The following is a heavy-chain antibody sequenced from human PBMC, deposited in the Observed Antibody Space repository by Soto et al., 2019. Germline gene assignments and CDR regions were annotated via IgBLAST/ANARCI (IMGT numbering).Heavy chain of an antibody. CDR1: GFTFSSYS. V-gene: IGHV3-48*02. Sequence: GGSLRLSCAASGFTFSSYSMNWVRQAPGKGLEWVSYISSSSSTIYYADSVKGRFTISRDNAKNSLYLQMNSLRDEDTAVYYCASRITIFGVVTKHNDYWGQATLVTVSS. CDR3: ASRITIFGVVTKHNDY. D-gene: IGHD3-3*01. J-gene: IGHJ4*02. CDR2: ISSSSSTI.